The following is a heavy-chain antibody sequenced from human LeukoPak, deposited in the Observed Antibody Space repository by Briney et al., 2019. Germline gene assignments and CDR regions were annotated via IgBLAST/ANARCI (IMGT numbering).Heavy chain of an antibody. V-gene: IGHV1-24*01. Sequence: ASVKVSCKVSGYTLTELSMHWVRQAPGKGLEWMGGFDPEDGETIYAQKFQGRVTMTEDTSTDTAYMELSSLRSEDTAVYYCARDPVGDPSIAAPPTHWGQGTLVTVSS. CDR3: ARDPVGDPSIAAPPTH. CDR2: FDPEDGET. J-gene: IGHJ4*02. CDR1: GYTLTELS. D-gene: IGHD6-6*01.